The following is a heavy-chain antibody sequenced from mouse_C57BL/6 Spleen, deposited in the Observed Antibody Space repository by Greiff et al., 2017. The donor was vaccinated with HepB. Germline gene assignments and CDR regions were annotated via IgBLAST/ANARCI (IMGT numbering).Heavy chain of an antibody. CDR2: IDPEDGDT. CDR3: TTGDYGRGPFDH. V-gene: IGHV14-1*01. CDR1: GFNIKDYY. Sequence: EVQLQQSGAELVRPGASVKLSCTASGFNIKDYYMHWVKQRPEQGLEWIGRIDPEDGDTEYAPKFQGKATMTADTSSNTAYLQLNRLTSEDTAVYYCTTGDYGRGPFDHRGQGTTLTVSS. D-gene: IGHD1-1*01. J-gene: IGHJ2*01.